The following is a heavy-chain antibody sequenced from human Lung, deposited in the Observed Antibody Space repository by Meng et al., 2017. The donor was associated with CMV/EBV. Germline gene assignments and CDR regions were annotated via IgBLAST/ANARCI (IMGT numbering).Heavy chain of an antibody. J-gene: IGHJ6*02. D-gene: IGHD3-3*01. CDR1: GFTVSSNY. V-gene: IGHV3-53*01. Sequence: GGSLRLXCAASGFTVSSNYMSWFPQAPGKGLEGVSVFYSGGSTYYADSVKVRFTISRDNSKNTMYLQMNSLRAEETAVYYCARAPYDFWSRYYYGMDVSGQGXTVTVSS. CDR3: ARAPYDFWSRYYYGMDV. CDR2: FYSGGST.